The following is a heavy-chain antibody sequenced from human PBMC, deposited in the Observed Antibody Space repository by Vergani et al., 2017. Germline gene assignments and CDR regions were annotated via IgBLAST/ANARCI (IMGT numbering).Heavy chain of an antibody. J-gene: IGHJ4*02. Sequence: EVQLVQSGPEVKKPGESLKISCKASGYRFTMHWIGWVRQMPGKGLELMGIIYPGDSDTRYSPSFQGQVTISADKSISTAYLQWSSLKVSDTAMYYCAKGGATTSPPDFDYWGQGTLVTVSA. CDR1: GYRFTMHW. CDR2: IYPGDSDT. CDR3: AKGGATTSPPDFDY. V-gene: IGHV5-51*01. D-gene: IGHD1-26*01.